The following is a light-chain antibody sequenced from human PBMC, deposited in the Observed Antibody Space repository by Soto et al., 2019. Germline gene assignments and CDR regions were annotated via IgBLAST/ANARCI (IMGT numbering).Light chain of an antibody. CDR1: QSVSSY. CDR2: DAS. Sequence: EIVLTQSPATLSLSPGERATLSYRASQSVSSYLAWYQQKPGQAPRLLIYDASNRATGIPARFSGSGSGTDFTLTISSLEPEDFAVYYCQQRSNWPLFGGGTKVDIK. CDR3: QQRSNWPL. J-gene: IGKJ4*01. V-gene: IGKV3-11*01.